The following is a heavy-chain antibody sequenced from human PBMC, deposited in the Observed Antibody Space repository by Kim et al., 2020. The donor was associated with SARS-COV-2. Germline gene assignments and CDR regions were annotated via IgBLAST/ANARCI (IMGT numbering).Heavy chain of an antibody. J-gene: IGHJ4*02. D-gene: IGHD5-18*01. CDR2: IWYDGSNK. V-gene: IGHV3-33*01. Sequence: GGSLRLSCAASGFTFSSYGMHWVRQAPGKGLEWVAVIWYDGSNKYYADSVKGRFTISRDNSKNTLYLQMNSLRAEDTAVYYCARGDRLLSYSYGPPALDYWGQGTLVTVSS. CDR1: GFTFSSYG. CDR3: ARGDRLLSYSYGPPALDY.